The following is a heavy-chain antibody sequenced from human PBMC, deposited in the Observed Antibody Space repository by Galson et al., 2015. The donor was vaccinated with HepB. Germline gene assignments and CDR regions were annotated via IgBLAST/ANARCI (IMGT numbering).Heavy chain of an antibody. J-gene: IGHJ5*02. V-gene: IGHV3-21*01. Sequence: SLRLSCAASGFTFSSYSMNWVRQAPGRGLEWVSSISSSSSYIYYADSVKGRFTISRDNAKNSLYLQMNSLRAEDTAVYYCARARLSHIVVVRAFDPWGQGTLVTVSS. CDR3: ARARLSHIVVVRAFDP. CDR2: ISSSSSYI. D-gene: IGHD2-21*01. CDR1: GFTFSSYS.